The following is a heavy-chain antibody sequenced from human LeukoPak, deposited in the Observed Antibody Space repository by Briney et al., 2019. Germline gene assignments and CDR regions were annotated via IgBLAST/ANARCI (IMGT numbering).Heavy chain of an antibody. CDR1: GGSFSGYY. J-gene: IGHJ3*02. CDR2: INHSGST. Sequence: SETLSLTCVVYGGSFSGYYWSWIRQPPGKGLEWIGEINHSGSTNYNPSLRSRVTISVDTSNNQFSLRLGSVTAADTAVYHCARHCCSGPAKRVFDIWGQGTMVTVSS. V-gene: IGHV4-34*01. CDR3: ARHCCSGPAKRVFDI. D-gene: IGHD2-15*01.